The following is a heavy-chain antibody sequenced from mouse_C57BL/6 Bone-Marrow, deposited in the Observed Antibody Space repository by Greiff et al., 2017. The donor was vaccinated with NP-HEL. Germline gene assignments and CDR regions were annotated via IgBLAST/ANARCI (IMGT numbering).Heavy chain of an antibody. Sequence: QVQLKQPGAELVKPGASVKMSCKASGYTFTSYWITWVKQRPGQGLEWIGDIYPGSGSTNYNEKFKSKATLTVDTSSSTAYMQLSSLTSEDSAVYYCARSGGLTGTEDYWGQGTTLTVSS. CDR2: IYPGSGST. J-gene: IGHJ2*01. V-gene: IGHV1-55*01. CDR1: GYTFTSYW. D-gene: IGHD4-1*01. CDR3: ARSGGLTGTEDY.